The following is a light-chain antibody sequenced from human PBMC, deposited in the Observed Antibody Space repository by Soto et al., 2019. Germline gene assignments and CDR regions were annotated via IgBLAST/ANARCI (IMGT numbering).Light chain of an antibody. CDR3: QQRSSWPLT. CDR1: HSVGST. J-gene: IGKJ4*01. Sequence: EIEMTQSPATLSVSPGERATLSCRASHSVGSTLAWYQQKPGQAPRLLIYGASSRATGIPDRFSGSGSGTDFTLTISSLEPEDFAVYYCQQRSSWPLTFGGGTKGDIK. V-gene: IGKV3-11*01. CDR2: GAS.